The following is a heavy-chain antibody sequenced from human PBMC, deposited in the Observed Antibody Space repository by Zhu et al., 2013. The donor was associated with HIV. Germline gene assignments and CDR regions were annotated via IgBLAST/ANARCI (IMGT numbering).Heavy chain of an antibody. CDR3: ARDKGRPLMTTDQNYYGMDV. D-gene: IGHD4-17*01. V-gene: IGHV1-69*01. CDR1: GGTFSSYA. J-gene: IGHJ6*02. CDR2: IIPIFGTA. Sequence: QVQLVQSGAEVKKPGSSVKVSCKASGGTFSSYAISWVRQAPGQGLEWMGGIIPIFGTANYAQKFQGRVTITADESTSTAYMELSSLRSEDTAVYYCARDKGRPLMTTDQNYYGMDVWGQGTTGHRLL.